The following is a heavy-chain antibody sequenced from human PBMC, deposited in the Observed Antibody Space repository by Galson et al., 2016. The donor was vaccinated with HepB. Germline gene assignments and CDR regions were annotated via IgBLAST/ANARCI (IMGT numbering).Heavy chain of an antibody. CDR3: ARTPGTYWFFDL. V-gene: IGHV3-21*01. J-gene: IGHJ2*01. CDR1: GFTFSSYS. CDR2: ISSSSTYI. D-gene: IGHD1-14*01. Sequence: LRLSCAASGFTFSSYSVNWVRQAPGKGREWVSSISSSSTYIYSADSVKGRFTISRDGAKKSLYLQMNSLRAADTALYYCARTPGTYWFFDLWGRGTLVTVSS.